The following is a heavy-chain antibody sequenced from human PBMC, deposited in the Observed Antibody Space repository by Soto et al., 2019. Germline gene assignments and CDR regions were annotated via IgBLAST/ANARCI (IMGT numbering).Heavy chain of an antibody. D-gene: IGHD5-12*01. CDR3: ATKDIVATIPFDS. CDR2: IKQDGSEK. Sequence: PGGSLRLSCAASGFTFSTYSMSWVRQAPGKGLEWVANIKQDGSEKYYVDSVKGRFTISRDNAKNSLYLQMNSLRAEDTAVYYCATKDIVATIPFDSWGQGTLVTVSS. CDR1: GFTFSTYS. J-gene: IGHJ4*02. V-gene: IGHV3-7*01.